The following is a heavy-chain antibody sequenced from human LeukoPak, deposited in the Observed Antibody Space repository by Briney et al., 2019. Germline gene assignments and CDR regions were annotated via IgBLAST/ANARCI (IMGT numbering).Heavy chain of an antibody. CDR3: ARSSTTTHSSSWYFGLDY. CDR2: IYYSGST. CDR1: GGSISSGGYY. Sequence: SQTLSLTCTVSGGSISSGGYYWSWIRQHPGKGLEWIGYIYYSGSTYYNPSLKSRVTISVDTSKNQFSLKLSSVTAADTAVYYCARSSTTTHSSSWYFGLDYWGQGTLVTVSS. D-gene: IGHD6-13*01. J-gene: IGHJ4*02. V-gene: IGHV4-31*03.